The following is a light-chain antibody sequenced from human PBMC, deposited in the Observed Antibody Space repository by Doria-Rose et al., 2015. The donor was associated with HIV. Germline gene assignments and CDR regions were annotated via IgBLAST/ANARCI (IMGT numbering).Light chain of an antibody. J-gene: IGKJ1*01. CDR1: QDISNY. Sequence: DIQVTQSPSSLSASVGDRVTITCRASQDISNYLAWYQQKPGKSPKLLIYTTTTLQSGVPSRFSGSGSGRNFTLSISSLQPEDVATYFCQKYNTAPPTSGQGTKVEIK. V-gene: IGKV1-27*01. CDR3: QKYNTAPPT. CDR2: TTT.